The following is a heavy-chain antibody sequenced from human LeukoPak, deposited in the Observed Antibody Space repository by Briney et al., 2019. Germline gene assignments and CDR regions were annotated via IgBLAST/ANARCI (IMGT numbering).Heavy chain of an antibody. V-gene: IGHV3-48*04. CDR1: GFTFSSYS. CDR2: ISSSGSTI. D-gene: IGHD3-9*01. J-gene: IGHJ4*02. CDR3: ARDPVLRYFDWLPY. Sequence: RGSLRLSCAASGFTFSSYSMNWVRQAPGKGLEWVSYISSSGSTIYYADSVKGRFTISRDNAKNSLYLQMNSLRAEDTAVYYCARDPVLRYFDWLPYWGQGTLATVSS.